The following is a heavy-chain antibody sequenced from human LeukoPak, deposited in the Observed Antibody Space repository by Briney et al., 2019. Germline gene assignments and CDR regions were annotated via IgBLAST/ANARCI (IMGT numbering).Heavy chain of an antibody. CDR3: ARGYSRAAFDI. D-gene: IGHD2-15*01. CDR2: ISSTGGTI. Sequence: GGSLRLSCAASGFTFRNYLMNWVRQAPGKGLEWVSLISSTGGTIYYADSVKGRFTVSRDNGKNLLLLQMNSLRAEDTALYYCARGYSRAAFDIWGQGTVVAVSS. J-gene: IGHJ3*02. CDR1: GFTFRNYL. V-gene: IGHV3-48*01.